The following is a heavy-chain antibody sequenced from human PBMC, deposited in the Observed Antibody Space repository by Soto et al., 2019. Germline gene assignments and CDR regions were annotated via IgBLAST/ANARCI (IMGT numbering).Heavy chain of an antibody. CDR2: IKEDGSQK. Sequence: GESLKISCAASRFSFIDYWMNWVRQAPGKGLEWVANIKEDGSQKYYVGAVRGRFTISRDNAKNSLYLQMNSLRAEDTAVYYCARVNSSGFSDYWGQGTLVTVSS. V-gene: IGHV3-7*01. D-gene: IGHD6-19*01. CDR1: RFSFIDYW. CDR3: ARVNSSGFSDY. J-gene: IGHJ4*02.